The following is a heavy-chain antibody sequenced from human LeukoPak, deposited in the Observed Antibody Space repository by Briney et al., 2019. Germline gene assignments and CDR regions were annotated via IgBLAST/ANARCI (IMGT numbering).Heavy chain of an antibody. D-gene: IGHD5-12*01. CDR1: GGSFGGYY. CDR2: INHSGNT. J-gene: IGHJ4*02. Sequence: SETLSLTCAVYGGSFGGYYWSWIRQPPGKGLEWIGEINHSGNTNYNPSLKSRVTISVDTSKNQFSLKLSSATAADTAVYYCARGRWLRSAFDYWGQGTLVTVSS. V-gene: IGHV4-34*01. CDR3: ARGRWLRSAFDY.